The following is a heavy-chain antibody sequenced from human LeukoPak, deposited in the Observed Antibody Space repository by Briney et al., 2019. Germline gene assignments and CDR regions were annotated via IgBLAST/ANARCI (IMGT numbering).Heavy chain of an antibody. CDR3: ARVQYYYDSSGYYVYYFDY. Sequence: GGSLRLSCAASGFTFSNYEMNWVRQAPGKGLEWVAYISSSGSTIYYADPVKGRFTISRDNAKNSLYLQMNSLRAEHTAVYYCARVQYYYDSSGYYVYYFDYWGQGTLVTVSS. CDR1: GFTFSNYE. J-gene: IGHJ4*02. D-gene: IGHD3-22*01. V-gene: IGHV3-48*03. CDR2: ISSSGSTI.